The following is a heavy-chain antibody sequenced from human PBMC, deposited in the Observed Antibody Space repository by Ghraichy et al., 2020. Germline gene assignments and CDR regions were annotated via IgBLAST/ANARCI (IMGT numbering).Heavy chain of an antibody. D-gene: IGHD3-3*01. Sequence: RGSLRLSCAASGFTFRSYTMNWVRQAPGKGLEWVSSISGDSSYIFYAESVKGRFTISRDNSNNSLSLQMDSLRAEDTAVYYCARDAPTIFGVVTPDDYHGMDVWGQGTTVTVSS. CDR2: ISGDSSYI. V-gene: IGHV3-21*06. J-gene: IGHJ6*02. CDR3: ARDAPTIFGVVTPDDYHGMDV. CDR1: GFTFRSYT.